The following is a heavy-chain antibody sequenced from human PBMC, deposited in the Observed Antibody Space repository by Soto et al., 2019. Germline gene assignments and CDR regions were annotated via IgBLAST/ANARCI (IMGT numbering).Heavy chain of an antibody. V-gene: IGHV1-58*02. D-gene: IGHD5-12*01. CDR2: IVVGSGNT. CDR3: ARGGYSGYDFDY. Sequence: SVKVSCKASGFTFTSSAMQWVRQARGQRLEWIGWIVVGSGNTNYAQKFQERVTITRDMSTSTAYMELRSLRSDDTAVYYCARGGYSGYDFDYWGQGTLVTVSS. J-gene: IGHJ4*02. CDR1: GFTFTSSA.